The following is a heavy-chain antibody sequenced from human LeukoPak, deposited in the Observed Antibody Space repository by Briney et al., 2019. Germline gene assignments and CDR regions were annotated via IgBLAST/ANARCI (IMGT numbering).Heavy chain of an antibody. CDR3: AKDGDRQFDLDV. CDR2: IWYDGSNK. D-gene: IGHD3-10*01. CDR1: GFTFSSYW. Sequence: GGSLRLSCAASGFTFSSYWMSWVRQAPGKGLEWVAYIWYDGSNKHYPDSVKGRFTISRDNSKNTVVLQMDSLRAEDTAVYYCAKDGDRQFDLDVWGQGTTVTVSS. V-gene: IGHV3-30*02. J-gene: IGHJ6*02.